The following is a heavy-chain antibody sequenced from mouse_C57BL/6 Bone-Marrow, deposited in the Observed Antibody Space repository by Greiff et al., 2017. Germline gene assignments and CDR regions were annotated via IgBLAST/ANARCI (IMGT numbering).Heavy chain of an antibody. V-gene: IGHV1-55*01. D-gene: IGHD2-12*01. CDR1: GYTFTSYW. CDR2: IYPGSGST. CDR3: ARRALRRDYAMDY. J-gene: IGHJ4*01. Sequence: QVQLQQPGAELVMPGASVKLSCKASGYTFTSYWITWVKQRPGQGLEWIGDIYPGSGSTNYNEKFKSKATLTVDTSSSTAYMQLSSLTSEDSAVYYCARRALRRDYAMDYWGQGTSVTVSS.